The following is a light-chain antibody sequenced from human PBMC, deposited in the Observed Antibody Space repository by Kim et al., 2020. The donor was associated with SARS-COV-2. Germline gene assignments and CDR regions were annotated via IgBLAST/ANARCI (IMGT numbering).Light chain of an antibody. CDR3: QQYHNYPQT. Sequence: DIQVTQSPSSLSASAGDRVTITCRASQDINNHLAWFQQKPGKAPKSLIYAASSLHSGVPSKFSGNGSGTDFTLTINSLQPEDFATYYCQQYHNYPQTFGQGTKLEI. CDR2: AAS. CDR1: QDINNH. V-gene: IGKV1-16*02. J-gene: IGKJ2*01.